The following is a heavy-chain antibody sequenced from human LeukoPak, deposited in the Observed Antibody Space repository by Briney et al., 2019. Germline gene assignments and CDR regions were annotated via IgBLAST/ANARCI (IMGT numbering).Heavy chain of an antibody. CDR3: GREECGNYYNWFDP. Sequence: GGSLRLSCAASGFTFSDYAMHWVRQAPGKGLEWVAFISYDGNKKYYADSVKGRFTISRDNSKKTRSLPMDSPGDDDTAVDYCGREECGNYYNWFDPWGQGTLVTVSS. CDR2: ISYDGNKK. V-gene: IGHV3-30-3*01. D-gene: IGHD1-7*01. J-gene: IGHJ5*02. CDR1: GFTFSDYA.